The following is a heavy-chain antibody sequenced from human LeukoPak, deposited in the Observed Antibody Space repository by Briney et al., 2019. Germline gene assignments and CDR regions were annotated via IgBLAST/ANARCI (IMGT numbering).Heavy chain of an antibody. CDR1: GGSVSRSPYY. CDR3: ARHGGASSGWYFLRY. V-gene: IGHV4-39*01. Sequence: SETLSLTCTVSGGSVSRSPYYWSWIRQPPGKGLEWIGEINHSGSTNYNPSLKSRVTISVDTSKNQSSLKLSSVTAADTAVYYCARHGGASSGWYFLRYWGQGTLVTVSS. D-gene: IGHD6-19*01. CDR2: INHSGST. J-gene: IGHJ4*02.